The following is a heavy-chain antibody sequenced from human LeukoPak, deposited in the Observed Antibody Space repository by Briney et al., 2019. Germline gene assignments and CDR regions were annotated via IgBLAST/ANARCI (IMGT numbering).Heavy chain of an antibody. Sequence: AGESLKISCKGSGYSFTSYWIGWVRQMPGKGLEWMGIIYPGDSDTRYSPSFQGQVTISADKSISTAYLQWSSLKASDTAMYYCARSRTLTPYIAAAGHFDYWGQGTLVTVSS. CDR1: GYSFTSYW. CDR3: ARSRTLTPYIAAAGHFDY. CDR2: IYPGDSDT. V-gene: IGHV5-51*01. J-gene: IGHJ4*02. D-gene: IGHD6-13*01.